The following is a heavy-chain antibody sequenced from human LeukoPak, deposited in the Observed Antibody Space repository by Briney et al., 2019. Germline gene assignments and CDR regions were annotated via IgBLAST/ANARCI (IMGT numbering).Heavy chain of an antibody. V-gene: IGHV1-2*02. Sequence: RASVTVSCKASGYTFTGYYMHWVRQAPGQGLEWMGWINPNSGGTNYAQKFQGRVTMTRDTSISTAYMELSRLRSDDTAVYYCARGVDRGYEKGGLYYYYYMDVWGKGTTVTISS. J-gene: IGHJ6*03. D-gene: IGHD5-12*01. CDR3: ARGVDRGYEKGGLYYYYYMDV. CDR1: GYTFTGYY. CDR2: INPNSGGT.